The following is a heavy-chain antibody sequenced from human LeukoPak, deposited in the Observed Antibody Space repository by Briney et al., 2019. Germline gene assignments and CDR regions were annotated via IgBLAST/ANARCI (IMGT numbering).Heavy chain of an antibody. CDR3: ATSPTSYFYDYYYYYGMDV. CDR2: ISGSGGST. D-gene: IGHD3-22*01. J-gene: IGHJ6*02. CDR1: GFTFSSYA. Sequence: GRSLRLSCAASGFTFSSYAMSWVRQAPGKGLEWVSAISGSGGSTYYADSVKGRFTISRDNSKNTLYLQMNSLRAEETAVYYCATSPTSYFYDYYYYYGMDVWGQGTTVTVSS. V-gene: IGHV3-23*01.